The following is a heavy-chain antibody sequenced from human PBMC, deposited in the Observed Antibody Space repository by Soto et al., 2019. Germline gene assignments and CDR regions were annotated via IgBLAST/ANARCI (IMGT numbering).Heavy chain of an antibody. V-gene: IGHV3-74*01. D-gene: IGHD6-19*01. Sequence: PGGSLRLSCAASGFTFSTYWMHWVRQVPGKGLVWVSHINSDGSSTGYADSVKGQLTISRDNAKNTLYLQMNSLRAEDTAVYYCARSRGWYDYWGQGTLVTVSS. CDR3: ARSRGWYDY. CDR2: INSDGSST. CDR1: GFTFSTYW. J-gene: IGHJ4*02.